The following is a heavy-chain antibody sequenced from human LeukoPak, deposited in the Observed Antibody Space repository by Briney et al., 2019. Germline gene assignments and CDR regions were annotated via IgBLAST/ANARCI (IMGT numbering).Heavy chain of an antibody. V-gene: IGHV3-30*03. Sequence: GRSLRLSCAASGFTFSSYGMHWVRQAPGKGLEWVAVISYDGSNKYYADSVKGRFTISRDNSKNTLYLQMNSLRAEDTAVYYCARDQIRLGGYCSGGSCYPSYYYYGMDVWGKGTTVTVSS. CDR3: ARDQIRLGGYCSGGSCYPSYYYYGMDV. D-gene: IGHD2-15*01. CDR2: ISYDGSNK. CDR1: GFTFSSYG. J-gene: IGHJ6*04.